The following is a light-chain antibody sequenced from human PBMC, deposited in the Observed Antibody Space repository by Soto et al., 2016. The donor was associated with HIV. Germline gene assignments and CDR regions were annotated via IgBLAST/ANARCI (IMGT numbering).Light chain of an antibody. Sequence: SSELTQDPAVSVALGQTVKITCQGDSLRKYFATWYQQKPGQAPILVIYGKNKRPSGIPDRFSGSSSGNTGSLTISGAQAEDEADYYCNSRDNDRVLFGGGTKVTVL. CDR2: GKN. CDR1: SLRKYF. CDR3: NSRDNDRVL. V-gene: IGLV3-19*01. J-gene: IGLJ2*01.